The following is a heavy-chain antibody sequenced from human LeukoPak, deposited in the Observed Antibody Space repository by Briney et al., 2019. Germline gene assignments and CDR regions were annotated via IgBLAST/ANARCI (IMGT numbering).Heavy chain of an antibody. V-gene: IGHV3-30*04. Sequence: GGSLRLSCAASGFTFSSYAMHWVRQAPGKGLEWVAGISYDGSNKYYADSVKGRFTISRDNSKNTLYLQMNSLRAEDTAVYYCAKDEDYYGSEPYYFDYWGQGTLVTVSS. CDR1: GFTFSSYA. CDR2: ISYDGSNK. D-gene: IGHD3-10*01. J-gene: IGHJ4*02. CDR3: AKDEDYYGSEPYYFDY.